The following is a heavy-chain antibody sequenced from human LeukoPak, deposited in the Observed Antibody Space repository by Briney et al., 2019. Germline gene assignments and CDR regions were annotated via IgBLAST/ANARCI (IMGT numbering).Heavy chain of an antibody. J-gene: IGHJ4*02. CDR1: GGSISSYY. CDR2: IYYSGST. D-gene: IGHD5-18*01. Sequence: SETLSLTCTVSGGSISSYYWSWIRQPPGKGLEWIGYIYYSGSTNYNPSLKSRVTISGDTSKNQFSLKLNFVTAADTAVYYCARDRGGYTYSHDYWGQGTLVTVSS. CDR3: ARDRGGYTYSHDY. V-gene: IGHV4-59*12.